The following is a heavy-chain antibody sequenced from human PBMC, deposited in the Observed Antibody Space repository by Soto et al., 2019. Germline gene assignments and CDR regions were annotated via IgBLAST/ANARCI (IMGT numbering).Heavy chain of an antibody. Sequence: GGSLRLSCAASGFTFSSYSMNWVRQAPGKGLEWVSSISSSSSYIYYADSVKGRFTISRDNAKNSLYLQMNSLRAEDTAVYYCARSLLARAAAGSYWYFDLWGRGTLVTVSS. V-gene: IGHV3-21*01. CDR1: GFTFSSYS. D-gene: IGHD6-13*01. CDR2: ISSSSSYI. J-gene: IGHJ2*01. CDR3: ARSLLARAAAGSYWYFDL.